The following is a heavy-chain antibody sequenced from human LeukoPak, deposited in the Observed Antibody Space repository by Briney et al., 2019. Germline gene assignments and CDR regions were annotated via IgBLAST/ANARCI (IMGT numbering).Heavy chain of an antibody. CDR1: GGSFSGYY. Sequence: PSETLSLTCAVYGGSFSGYYWSWIRQPPGKGLEWIGEINHSGSTNYNPSLKSRVTISVDTSKNQFSLKLSSVTAADTAVYYCARANTKPTYYDFWSGSQRANYHYGMDVWGQGTTVTVSS. V-gene: IGHV4-34*01. J-gene: IGHJ6*02. CDR3: ARANTKPTYYDFWSGSQRANYHYGMDV. D-gene: IGHD3-3*01. CDR2: INHSGST.